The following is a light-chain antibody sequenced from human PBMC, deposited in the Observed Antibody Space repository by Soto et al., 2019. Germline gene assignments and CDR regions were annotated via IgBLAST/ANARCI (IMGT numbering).Light chain of an antibody. J-gene: IGKJ1*01. CDR3: QQSYTTPRT. CDR2: GAS. V-gene: IGKV1-39*01. Sequence: QMTQSPSSLSASVGARVTITCRASQTIRRSLNWYQQKPGKAPKLLIYGASTLQSGVPSRFSGTGSATDFTLTISRLQPEDFANYYCQQSYTTPRTFGQGTKVEV. CDR1: QTIRRS.